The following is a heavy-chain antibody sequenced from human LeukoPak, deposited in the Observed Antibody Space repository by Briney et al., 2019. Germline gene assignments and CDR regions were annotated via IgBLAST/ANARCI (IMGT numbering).Heavy chain of an antibody. J-gene: IGHJ6*03. D-gene: IGHD4-23*01. CDR1: GGSISSCY. CDR3: ARGGRDYGGNQRIHYYYYYMDV. Sequence: SETLSLTCTVSGGSISSCYWSWIRQPPGKGLEWIGYIYYSGSTNYNPSLKSRVTISVDTSKNQFSLKLSSVTAADTAVYYCARGGRDYGGNQRIHYYYYYMDVWGKGTTVTVSS. V-gene: IGHV4-59*01. CDR2: IYYSGST.